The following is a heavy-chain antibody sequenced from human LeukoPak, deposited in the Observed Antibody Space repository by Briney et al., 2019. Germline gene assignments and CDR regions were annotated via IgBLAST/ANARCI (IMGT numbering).Heavy chain of an antibody. CDR2: ISSGGTYI. J-gene: IGHJ4*02. CDR1: GFTLTSHG. V-gene: IGHV3-21*01. CDR3: ARGGSSGYYENFDY. D-gene: IGHD3-22*01. Sequence: PGGSLRLSCAASGFTLTSHGMDWVRQAPGKGLEWVSSISSGGTYIYYSDSLKGRFSISRDTAKNSVYLQMNSPRVEDTGVYYCARGGSSGYYENFDYWGQGTLVIVSS.